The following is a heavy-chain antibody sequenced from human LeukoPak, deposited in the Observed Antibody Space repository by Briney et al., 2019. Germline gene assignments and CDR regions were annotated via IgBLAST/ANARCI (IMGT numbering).Heavy chain of an antibody. CDR1: GGSFSGYY. D-gene: IGHD6-13*01. Sequence: SETLSLTCAVDGGSFSGYYWSWIRQPPGKGLEWIGEINHSGSTNYNPSLRSRVTISVDTSKNQFSLKLSSVTAADTAVYYCARDGSSSFFHYWGQGTLVTVSS. V-gene: IGHV4-34*01. CDR2: INHSGST. CDR3: ARDGSSSFFHY. J-gene: IGHJ4*02.